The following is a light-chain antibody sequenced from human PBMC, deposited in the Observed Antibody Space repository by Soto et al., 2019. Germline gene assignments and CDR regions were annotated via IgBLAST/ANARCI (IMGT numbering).Light chain of an antibody. CDR2: EVS. V-gene: IGLV2-18*01. CDR1: SXDFVSYNR. Sequence: QSALTQPPSVSGSPGQSVTISCTGTSXDFVSYNRVSWYQQPPSTAPKLMIYEVSKRPSGVPDRFSGYKSGNTASLTISGLQAADEADYYCSLYTSENAYVFGTGTKVTVL. J-gene: IGLJ1*01. CDR3: SLYTSENAYV.